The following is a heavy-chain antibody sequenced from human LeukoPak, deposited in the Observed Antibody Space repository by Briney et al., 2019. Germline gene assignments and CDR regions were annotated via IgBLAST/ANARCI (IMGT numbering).Heavy chain of an antibody. D-gene: IGHD2-15*01. CDR2: MNPNSGNT. J-gene: IGHJ4*02. Sequence: ASVKVSCKASGGTFSSYAISWVRQATGQGLEWMGWMNPNSGNTGYARKFQGRVTMTRNTSISTAYMELSSLRSEDTAVYYCARMGHCSGGSCYRSVVDYWGQGTLVTVSS. CDR3: ARMGHCSGGSCYRSVVDY. CDR1: GGTFSSYA. V-gene: IGHV1-8*02.